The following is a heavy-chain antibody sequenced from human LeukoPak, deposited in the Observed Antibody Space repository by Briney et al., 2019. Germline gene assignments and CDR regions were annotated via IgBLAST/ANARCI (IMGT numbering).Heavy chain of an antibody. V-gene: IGHV3-23*01. CDR2: ISGSGGST. Sequence: GGSLRLSCAASGFTFSSYGMSWVRQAPGKGLEWVSAISGSGGSTYYADSVKGRFTISRDNSKNTLYLQMNSLRAEDTAVYYCAKVEWYSSGWYPYYYYYMDVWGKGTTVTISS. CDR1: GFTFSSYG. CDR3: AKVEWYSSGWYPYYYYYMDV. J-gene: IGHJ6*03. D-gene: IGHD6-19*01.